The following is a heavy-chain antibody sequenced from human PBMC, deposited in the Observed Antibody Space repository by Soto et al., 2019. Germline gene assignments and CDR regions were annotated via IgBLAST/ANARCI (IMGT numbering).Heavy chain of an antibody. J-gene: IGHJ5*01. CDR1: GGTFSSYA. D-gene: IGHD2-2*01. Sequence: ASVKVSCKASGGTFSSYAFSWVRQAPGQGLEWMGDIIPFFDTADYAQKFQGRVTITADESTSTAYMELSSLRSDDTAVYYCARAIVRSTFCYWFDSWGPGTLVTVSS. V-gene: IGHV1-69*13. CDR2: IIPFFDTA. CDR3: ARAIVRSTFCYWFDS.